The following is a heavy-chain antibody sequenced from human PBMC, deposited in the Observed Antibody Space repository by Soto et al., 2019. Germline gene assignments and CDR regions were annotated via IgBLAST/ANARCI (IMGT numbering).Heavy chain of an antibody. Sequence: QVQLVESGGGLVQPGRSLRLSCVASRFSFSDYGMHWVRQAPGKGLEWVAVISSDGNKKYYVDSVKGRFTISRDNSKNTLSLQMNSLRVEDTALYYGARRSSCSSTHGQDAYDIWGHGTMVTVSS. CDR3: ARRSSCSSTHGQDAYDI. CDR2: ISSDGNKK. D-gene: IGHD2-2*01. V-gene: IGHV3-33*01. CDR1: RFSFSDYG. J-gene: IGHJ3*02.